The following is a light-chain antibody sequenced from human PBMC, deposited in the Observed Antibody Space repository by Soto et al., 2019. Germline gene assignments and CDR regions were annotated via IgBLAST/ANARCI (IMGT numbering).Light chain of an antibody. CDR2: YAS. V-gene: IGLV3-21*04. Sequence: SYELTQPPAVSVAPGKTARITCGGNNIGSKSVHWYQQKPGQAPVLVIYYASDRPSGIPERFSGSNSGNTATLTISRVEAGDEADYYCQVWDSSSAHPVFGGGTKLTVL. CDR3: QVWDSSSAHPV. CDR1: NIGSKS. J-gene: IGLJ3*02.